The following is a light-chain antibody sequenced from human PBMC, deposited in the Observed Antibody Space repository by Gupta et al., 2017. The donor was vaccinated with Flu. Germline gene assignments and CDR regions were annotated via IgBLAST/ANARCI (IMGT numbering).Light chain of an antibody. CDR2: LGS. J-gene: IGKJ2*01. V-gene: IGKV2-28*01. Sequence: DIVMTQSPLSLPVTPGEPASISCRSSQSLLHSNGYNYLDWYLQKPGQSPQLLIYLGSNRASGVPDRFSGSGSGTDFTLKISRVEAEDVGVYYCRQALQTPFIFGQGTKLDIK. CDR1: QSLLHSNGYNY. CDR3: RQALQTPFI.